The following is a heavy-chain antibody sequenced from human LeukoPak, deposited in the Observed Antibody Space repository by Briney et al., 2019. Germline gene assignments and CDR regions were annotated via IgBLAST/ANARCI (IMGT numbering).Heavy chain of an antibody. D-gene: IGHD3-3*01. V-gene: IGHV1-24*01. Sequence: ASVKVSCKVSGYTLTELSMHWVRQAPGKGLEWMGGFDPGDGETIYAQKFQGRVTMTEDTSTDTAYMELSSLRSEDTAVYYCATTRFAYYYYGMDVWGKGTTVTVSS. J-gene: IGHJ6*04. CDR3: ATTRFAYYYYGMDV. CDR1: GYTLTELS. CDR2: FDPGDGET.